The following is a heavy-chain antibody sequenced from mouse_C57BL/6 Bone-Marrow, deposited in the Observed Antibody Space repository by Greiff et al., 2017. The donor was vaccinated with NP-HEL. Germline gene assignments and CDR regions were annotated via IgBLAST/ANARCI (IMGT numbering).Heavy chain of an antibody. CDR3: ARSGTYYGSSLYHFDY. CDR2: INPGSGGT. D-gene: IGHD1-1*01. CDR1: GYAFTNYL. J-gene: IGHJ2*01. Sequence: QVQLQQSGAELVRPGTSVKVSCKASGYAFTNYLIDWVKQRHGKGLEWIGVINPGSGGTNYNEKFKGKATLTVDKSSSTAYMQLSSLTSEYSAVYFCARSGTYYGSSLYHFDYWGQCTTLTVSS. V-gene: IGHV1-54*01.